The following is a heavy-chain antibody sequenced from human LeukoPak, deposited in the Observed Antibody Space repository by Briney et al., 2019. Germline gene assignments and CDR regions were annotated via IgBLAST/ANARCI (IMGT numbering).Heavy chain of an antibody. V-gene: IGHV3-11*06. CDR2: ISSSSSYT. CDR1: GFAFSNAW. Sequence: AGGSLRLSCAASGFAFSNAWMSWVRQAPGKGLEWVSYISSSSSYTNYADSVKGRFTISRDNAKNSLYLQMNSLRAEDTAVYYCAREGYGDYYFDYWGQGTLVTVSS. J-gene: IGHJ4*02. CDR3: AREGYGDYYFDY. D-gene: IGHD4-17*01.